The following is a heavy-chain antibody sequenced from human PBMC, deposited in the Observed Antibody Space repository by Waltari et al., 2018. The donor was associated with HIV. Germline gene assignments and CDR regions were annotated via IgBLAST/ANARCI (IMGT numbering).Heavy chain of an antibody. Sequence: QVQLQESGPGLVKHSQTLSLTCPVYGGSISSGSYSCSGIRQPAGKGLELIGRIYTSGSTNYNPSLESRFTISVDTSRNQFSLKLRSVTAADTAVYYCARAYYDFWSGTGSSGNWFDPWGQGTLVTVSS. CDR3: ARAYYDFWSGTGSSGNWFDP. J-gene: IGHJ5*02. D-gene: IGHD3-3*01. V-gene: IGHV4-61*02. CDR1: GGSISSGSYS. CDR2: IYTSGST.